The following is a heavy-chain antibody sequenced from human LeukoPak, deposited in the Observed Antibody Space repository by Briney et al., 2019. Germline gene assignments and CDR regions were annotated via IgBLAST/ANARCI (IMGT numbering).Heavy chain of an antibody. CDR2: IYSGGST. J-gene: IGHJ4*02. CDR1: GFTVSSNY. CDR3: ARDLAVTSLGY. V-gene: IGHV3-53*01. Sequence: GTSLRLSCAASGFTVSSNYMSWVRQAPGKGLEWVSVIYSGGSTYYADSVKGRFTISRDNSKNTLYLQMNSLRAEDTAVYYCARDLAVTSLGYWGQGTLVTVSS. D-gene: IGHD4-17*01.